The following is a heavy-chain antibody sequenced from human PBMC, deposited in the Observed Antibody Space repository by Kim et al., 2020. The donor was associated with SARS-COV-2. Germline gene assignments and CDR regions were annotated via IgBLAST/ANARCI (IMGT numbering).Heavy chain of an antibody. CDR3: ARHVFSSSFGPDWYFDL. J-gene: IGHJ2*01. D-gene: IGHD6-13*01. V-gene: IGHV4-59*08. Sequence: SETLSLTCTVSGGSISSYYWSWIRQPPGKGLEWIGYIYYSGSTNYNPSLKSRVTISVDTSKNQFSLKLSSVTAADTAVYYCARHVFSSSFGPDWYFDLWGRGTLVTVSS. CDR2: IYYSGST. CDR1: GGSISSYY.